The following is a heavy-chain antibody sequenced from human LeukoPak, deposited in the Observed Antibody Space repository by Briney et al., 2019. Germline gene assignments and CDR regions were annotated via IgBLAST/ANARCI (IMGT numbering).Heavy chain of an antibody. CDR2: IRHNGRT. D-gene: IGHD3-16*01. J-gene: IGHJ5*02. V-gene: IGHV4-34*01. CDR3: ARLRSPGIA. CDR1: GGSFSGDF. Sequence: SETLSLTCAVYGGSFSGDFWSWIRQPPGKGLEWIGEIRHNGRTNYNPSLKSRLTISVDTSKNLLPLKLSSVTAADTAVYYCARLRSPGIAWGQGTLVTVSS.